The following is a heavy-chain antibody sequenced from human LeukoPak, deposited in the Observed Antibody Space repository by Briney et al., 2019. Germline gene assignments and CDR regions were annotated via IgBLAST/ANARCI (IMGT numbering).Heavy chain of an antibody. D-gene: IGHD3-16*01. Sequence: GASVKVSCTASGYTFTGYYVHWVRQAPGQGLEWMGSINPINGDTNFAQKFQGRVTMTRDTSINTAYMELNRLRYDDAAVYYCARGRWADKFDPWGQGTLVTVSS. V-gene: IGHV1-2*02. CDR2: INPINGDT. CDR3: ARGRWADKFDP. J-gene: IGHJ5*02. CDR1: GYTFTGYY.